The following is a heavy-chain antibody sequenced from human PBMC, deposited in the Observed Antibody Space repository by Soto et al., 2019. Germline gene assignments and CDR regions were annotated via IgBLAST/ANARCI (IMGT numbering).Heavy chain of an antibody. J-gene: IGHJ4*02. CDR1: GFTFSSYA. D-gene: IGHD5-18*01. CDR3: AKDPNLATAMVLGAFDY. Sequence: EVQLLESGGGLVQPGGSLRLSCAASGFTFSSYAMSWVRQAPGKGLEWGSAISGSGGSTYYADSVKGWFTISRDNSKNTLYLQMNSLRAEDTAVYYCAKDPNLATAMVLGAFDYWGQGTLVTVSS. V-gene: IGHV3-23*01. CDR2: ISGSGGST.